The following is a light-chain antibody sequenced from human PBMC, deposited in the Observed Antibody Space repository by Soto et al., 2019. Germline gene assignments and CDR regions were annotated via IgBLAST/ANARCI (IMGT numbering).Light chain of an antibody. CDR3: QQSYSSPFT. Sequence: DIQMTQSPSSLSASVGYRVTITCRASQSISSHLNWYQQKPGKAPKVLIYAASSLQGGVPSRFSGSGSGTDFTLTIKSLQPEDFATYYCQQSYSSPFTFGPGTKVDIK. CDR2: AAS. CDR1: QSISSH. V-gene: IGKV1-39*01. J-gene: IGKJ3*01.